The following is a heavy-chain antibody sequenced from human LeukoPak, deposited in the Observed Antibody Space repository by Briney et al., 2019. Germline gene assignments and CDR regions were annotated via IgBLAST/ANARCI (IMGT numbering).Heavy chain of an antibody. Sequence: GESLKISCKGSGYSFTSYWIGWVRQMPGKGLEWMGIIYPGDSDTRYSPSFQGQVTISADKSISTAYLQWSSLKASDTAMYYCARLGGYCSSTSCHPVWFDPWGQGTLVTDSS. CDR2: IYPGDSDT. V-gene: IGHV5-51*01. CDR3: ARLGGYCSSTSCHPVWFDP. CDR1: GYSFTSYW. D-gene: IGHD2-2*01. J-gene: IGHJ5*02.